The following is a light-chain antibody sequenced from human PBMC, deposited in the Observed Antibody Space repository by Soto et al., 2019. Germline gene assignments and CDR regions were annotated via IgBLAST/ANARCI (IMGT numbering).Light chain of an antibody. CDR3: QQRSNWLT. V-gene: IGKV3D-20*02. CDR1: QSVSSSY. Sequence: EIVLTQSPGTLSLSPGERATLSCRASQSVSSSYLAWYQQKPGQAPRLLIYGASSRATGIPDRFSGSGSGTDFTPTISSLEPEDFAVYYCQQRSNWLTFGGGTKVDIK. CDR2: GAS. J-gene: IGKJ4*01.